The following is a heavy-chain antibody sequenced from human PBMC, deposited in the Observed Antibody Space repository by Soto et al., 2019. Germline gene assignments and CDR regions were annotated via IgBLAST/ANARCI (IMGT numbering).Heavy chain of an antibody. J-gene: IGHJ3*02. CDR3: AKGSKGMVRGVTARDAFDI. D-gene: IGHD3-10*01. V-gene: IGHV3-23*01. CDR1: GFTFSSYA. CDR2: ISGSGGST. Sequence: GGSLRLSCAASGFTFSSYAMSWVRQAPGKGLEWVSAISGSGGSTYYADSVKGRFTISRDNSKNTLYLQMNSLRAEDTAVYYCAKGSKGMVRGVTARDAFDIWGQGTMVTVSS.